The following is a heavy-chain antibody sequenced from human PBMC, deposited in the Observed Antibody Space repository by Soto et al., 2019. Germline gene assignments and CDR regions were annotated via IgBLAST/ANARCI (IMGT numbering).Heavy chain of an antibody. D-gene: IGHD1-1*01. J-gene: IGHJ4*02. V-gene: IGHV1-69*10. CDR2: IIPLFGIT. CDR3: ARDWNGGFDQ. Sequence: ASVKVSCKTSGGIFNNNAISWVRQTPGQGPEWMGDIIPLFGITNYARKFQGRVTITADRSTTTAYMELSSLRSEDTAMYYCARDWNGGFDQWGQGTQLTVSS. CDR1: GGIFNNNA.